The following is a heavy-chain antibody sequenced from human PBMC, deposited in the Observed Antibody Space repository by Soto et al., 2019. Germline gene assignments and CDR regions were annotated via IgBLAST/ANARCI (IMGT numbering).Heavy chain of an antibody. D-gene: IGHD2-21*01. Sequence: GGSLRLSCAASGFTFSSYGFHWVRQAPGKGLEWVALISHDGSAKNYADSVTGRFTISRDNSRNTLYLQMSSLRVEDTAVYYCASGRCGTNCYNPDSRGPGNVEALSS. CDR3: ASGRCGTNCYNPDS. CDR1: GFTFSSYG. V-gene: IGHV3-30*03. J-gene: IGHJ4*02. CDR2: ISHDGSAK.